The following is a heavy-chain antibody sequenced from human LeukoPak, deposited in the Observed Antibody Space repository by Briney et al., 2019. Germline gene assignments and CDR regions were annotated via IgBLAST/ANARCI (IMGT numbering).Heavy chain of an antibody. J-gene: IGHJ4*02. CDR3: AKDEAAAGGGLDY. CDR2: IYTGGLT. D-gene: IGHD6-13*01. V-gene: IGHV3-53*01. Sequence: GGSLRLSCAASGFAVSTEFMTWVRQPPAKGLEWVSVIYTGGLTYYADSVKGRFTISRDNSKNTLYLQMNNLKADDTAVYYCAKDEAAAGGGLDYWGQGTLVIVSS. CDR1: GFAVSTEF.